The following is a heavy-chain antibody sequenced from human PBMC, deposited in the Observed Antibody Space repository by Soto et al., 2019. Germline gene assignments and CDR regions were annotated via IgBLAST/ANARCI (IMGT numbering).Heavy chain of an antibody. CDR3: ARVYCGGDCRTAEWFYHXGMDG. V-gene: IGHV1-46*01. CDR1: GYKFFDYY. CDR2: INRKGGDS. J-gene: IGHJ6*04. Sequence: ASLKVSCNASGYKFFDYYIHWVRQAPGQGLEWMGIINRKGGDSRYAQKFQGRVNMTSNTFKSTVYIDLTRLTSEDTAVYYCARVYCGGDCRTAEWFYHXGMDGRGKGTTXTXS. D-gene: IGHD2-21*01.